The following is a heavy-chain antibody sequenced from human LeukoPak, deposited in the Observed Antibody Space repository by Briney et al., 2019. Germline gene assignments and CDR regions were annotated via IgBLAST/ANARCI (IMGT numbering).Heavy chain of an antibody. Sequence: GGSLRLSCAASGFTFSSYAMSWVREAPGKGLEWVSAISVSGGSTYYEASVKGRFTIYRENSKNTLYLQMNSLRAEDTAVYYCAKDGTTVVTNYMDVWGKGTTVTVSS. CDR3: AKDGTTVVTNYMDV. J-gene: IGHJ6*03. D-gene: IGHD4-23*01. CDR1: GFTFSSYA. V-gene: IGHV3-23*01. CDR2: ISVSGGST.